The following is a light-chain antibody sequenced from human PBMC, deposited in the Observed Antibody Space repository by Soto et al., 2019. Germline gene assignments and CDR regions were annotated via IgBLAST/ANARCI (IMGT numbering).Light chain of an antibody. Sequence: EIVYTQSPGTLSLSPGERATLSCRASQSVSSSYLAWYQQKPGQAPRLLIYGASSRATGIPDRFSGSGSGTDFTLIISRLESEDFAVYYCQQYGSSTQTFGQGSKVDI. J-gene: IGKJ1*01. CDR2: GAS. CDR1: QSVSSSY. V-gene: IGKV3-20*01. CDR3: QQYGSSTQT.